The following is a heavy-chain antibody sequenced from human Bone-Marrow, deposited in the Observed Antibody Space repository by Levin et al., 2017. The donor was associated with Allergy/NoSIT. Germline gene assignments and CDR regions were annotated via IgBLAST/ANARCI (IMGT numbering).Heavy chain of an antibody. CDR1: GFTFSDYY. D-gene: IGHD1-1*01. CDR2: ISSSGSTI. Sequence: PGGSLRLSCAASGFTFSDYYMSWIRQAPGKGLEWVSYISSSGSTIYYADSVKGRFTISRDNAKNSLYLQMNSLRAEDTAVYYCARSLSLTGTTQGGGAFDIWGQGTMVTVSS. V-gene: IGHV3-11*01. CDR3: ARSLSLTGTTQGGGAFDI. J-gene: IGHJ3*02.